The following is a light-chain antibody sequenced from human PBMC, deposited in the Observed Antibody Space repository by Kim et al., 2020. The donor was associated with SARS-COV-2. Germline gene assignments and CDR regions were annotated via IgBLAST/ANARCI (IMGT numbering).Light chain of an antibody. V-gene: IGLV1-44*01. CDR3: ASWDDSLNGPI. CDR2: SSN. J-gene: IGLJ2*01. Sequence: GQWVTISCSGSKPNVGRKAVSWYQQCPGTAPKLRIDSSNQRPSGVPDRFSGSKSGTSPSLAISGLQSEDEAYYYCASWDDSLNGPIFGGGTQLTVL. CDR1: KPNVGRKA.